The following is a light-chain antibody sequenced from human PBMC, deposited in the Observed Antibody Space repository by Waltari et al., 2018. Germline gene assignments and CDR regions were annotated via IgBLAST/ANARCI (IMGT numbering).Light chain of an antibody. Sequence: QSALTQAASVSGPPGQSIAISCTGTSSDVGNYNLVSWYQQRPGKAPKLMIYEVSKRPSGVSNRFSGSKSGNTASLTISGLQPEDEADYYCCSYVSSKTGWLFGEGTKLTVL. CDR1: SSDVGNYNL. CDR2: EVS. V-gene: IGLV2-23*02. CDR3: CSYVSSKTGWL. J-gene: IGLJ2*01.